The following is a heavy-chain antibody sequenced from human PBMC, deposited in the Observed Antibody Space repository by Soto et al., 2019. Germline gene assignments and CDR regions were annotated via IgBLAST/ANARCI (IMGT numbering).Heavy chain of an antibody. Sequence: QVQLVQSGAEVKKPGASVKVSCKASGYTFTSYGITWVRQAPGQGLEWMGWISAYNGNTNYAQKLQGRVTMTTDTTTRTAYMELRSLRSEDTAVYYCARVSRITMVRGELSEYWGQGTLVTVS. V-gene: IGHV1-18*01. D-gene: IGHD3-10*01. CDR1: GYTFTSYG. J-gene: IGHJ4*02. CDR2: ISAYNGNT. CDR3: ARVSRITMVRGELSEY.